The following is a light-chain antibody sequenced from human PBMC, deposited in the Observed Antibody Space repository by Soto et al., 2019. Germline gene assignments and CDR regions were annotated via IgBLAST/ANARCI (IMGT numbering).Light chain of an antibody. CDR2: DAS. J-gene: IGKJ5*01. CDR3: QQGGT. V-gene: IGKV3-11*01. Sequence: EIVLTQSPATLSLSPGERATLSCRASQSVNSYLAWYPQKPGQAPRLLIYDASNWATGIPARFSGSGSGTDFTLTISSLEPKVFTFYYCQQGGTFGQGTRLEIK. CDR1: QSVNSY.